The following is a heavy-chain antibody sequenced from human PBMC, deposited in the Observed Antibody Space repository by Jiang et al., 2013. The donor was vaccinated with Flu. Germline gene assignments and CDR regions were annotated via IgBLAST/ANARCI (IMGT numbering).Heavy chain of an antibody. CDR1: GDSVSSNSVA. V-gene: IGHV6-1*01. Sequence: QTLSLTCAISGDSVSSNSVAWNWIRQSPSRGLEWLGRTYYKSKWSTNYAVSVKSRVTINPDTSKNQFSLQLNSVTPEDTAVYYCARGDQAFDIWDQGTMVTVSS. CDR3: ARGDQAFDI. J-gene: IGHJ3*02. CDR2: TYYKSKWST.